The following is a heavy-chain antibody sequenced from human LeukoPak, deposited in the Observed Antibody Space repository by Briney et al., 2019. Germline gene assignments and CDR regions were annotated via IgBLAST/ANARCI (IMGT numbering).Heavy chain of an antibody. D-gene: IGHD6-13*01. Sequence: ASVKVSCKASGYTFTSYAMNWVRQAPGQGLEWMGWINTNTGNPTYAQGFTGRVVFSLDSSVSTAYLQMSSLKAEDTAVYYCASPYSSSWRENWFDPWGQGTLVTVSS. V-gene: IGHV7-4-1*02. J-gene: IGHJ5*02. CDR3: ASPYSSSWRENWFDP. CDR2: INTNTGNP. CDR1: GYTFTSYA.